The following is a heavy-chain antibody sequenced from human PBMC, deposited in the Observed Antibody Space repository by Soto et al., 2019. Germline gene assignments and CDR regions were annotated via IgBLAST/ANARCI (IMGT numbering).Heavy chain of an antibody. Sequence: GASVKVSCKASGGTFSSYAISWVRQAPGQGLEWMGGIIPIFGTANYAQKFQGRVTITADESTSTAYMELSSLRSEDTAVYYCARGVGCTNGVCPFDYWGQGTLVTVYS. CDR3: ARGVGCTNGVCPFDY. J-gene: IGHJ4*02. CDR2: IIPIFGTA. CDR1: GGTFSSYA. V-gene: IGHV1-69*13. D-gene: IGHD2-8*01.